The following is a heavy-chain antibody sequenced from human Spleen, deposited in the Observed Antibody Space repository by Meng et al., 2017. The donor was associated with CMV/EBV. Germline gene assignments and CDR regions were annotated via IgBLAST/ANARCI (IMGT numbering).Heavy chain of an antibody. D-gene: IGHD5-18*01. CDR2: INHSGST. CDR1: GGSFSGYY. CDR3: ARGPPRYSYGLYGMDV. Sequence: SETLSLTCAVYGGSFSGYYWSWIRQPPGKGLEWIGEINHSGSTNYNPSLKSRVTISVDMSKNQFSLKLSSVTAADTAVYYCARGPPRYSYGLYGMDVRGQGTTVTVFS. V-gene: IGHV4-34*01. J-gene: IGHJ6*02.